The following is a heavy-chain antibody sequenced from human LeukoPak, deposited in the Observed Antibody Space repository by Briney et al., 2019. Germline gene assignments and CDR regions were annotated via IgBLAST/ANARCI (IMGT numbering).Heavy chain of an antibody. Sequence: SETLSLTCTVSGGSISSYYWSWIRQPPGKGLEWIGYIYYSGSTNYNPSLKSRVTISVDTSKNQFSLKLSSVTAADTAVYYCARRGDIGANYFDYWGQGTLVTVSS. J-gene: IGHJ4*02. V-gene: IGHV4-59*08. D-gene: IGHD1-26*01. CDR1: GGSISSYY. CDR2: IYYSGST. CDR3: ARRGDIGANYFDY.